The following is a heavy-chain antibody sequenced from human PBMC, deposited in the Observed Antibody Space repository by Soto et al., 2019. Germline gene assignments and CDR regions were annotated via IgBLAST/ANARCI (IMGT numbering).Heavy chain of an antibody. V-gene: IGHV3-15*07. D-gene: IGHD1-26*01. CDR1: GFTFSNAW. CDR2: IKSKTDGGTT. CDR3: TTDSVSGSYPEGYYYGMDV. Sequence: PGGSLGLSCAASGFTFSNAWMNWVRQAPGKGLEWVGRIKSKTDGGTTDYAAPVKGRFTISRDDSKNTLYLQMNSLKTEDTAVYYCTTDSVSGSYPEGYYYGMDVWGQGTTVTVSS. J-gene: IGHJ6*02.